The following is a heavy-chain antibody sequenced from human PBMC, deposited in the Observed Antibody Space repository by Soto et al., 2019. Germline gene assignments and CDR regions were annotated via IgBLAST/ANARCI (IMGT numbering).Heavy chain of an antibody. Sequence: ASVKVSCKASGYTFTSYDINWVRQATGQGLEWMGWMNPNSGNTGYAQKFQGRVTMTRNTSISTAYMELSSLRSEDTAVYYCAILVAREAGYSSGWFGIFDYWGQGTLVTVSS. CDR3: AILVAREAGYSSGWFGIFDY. CDR2: MNPNSGNT. J-gene: IGHJ4*02. D-gene: IGHD6-19*01. CDR1: GYTFTSYD. V-gene: IGHV1-8*01.